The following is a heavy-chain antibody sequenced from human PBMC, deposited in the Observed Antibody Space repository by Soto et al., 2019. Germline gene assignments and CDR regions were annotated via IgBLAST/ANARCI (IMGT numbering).Heavy chain of an antibody. J-gene: IGHJ5*02. Sequence: KSAETLSLTCTVSGASIIGFYWIWIRNSAGKGLEWIGRIYATGTTDYNPSLKSRVMMSVDTSKKQFSLKLRSVTAADTAVYYCVRDGTKTLRDWFDPWGQGISVTVSS. CDR3: VRDGTKTLRDWFDP. CDR1: GASIIGFY. V-gene: IGHV4-4*07. D-gene: IGHD1-1*01. CDR2: IYATGTT.